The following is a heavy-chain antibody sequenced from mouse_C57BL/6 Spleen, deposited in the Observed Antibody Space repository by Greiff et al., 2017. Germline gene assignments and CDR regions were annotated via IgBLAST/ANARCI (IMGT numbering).Heavy chain of an antibody. CDR3: ARYSNYLDYFDY. Sequence: QVQLQQSGAELARPGASVKLSCKASGYTFTSYGISWVKQRTGQGLEWIGEIYPRSGNTYYNEKFKGKATLTADKSSSTAYMELRSLTSEDSAVXFCARYSNYLDYFDYWGQGTTLTVSS. D-gene: IGHD2-5*01. CDR1: GYTFTSYG. V-gene: IGHV1-81*01. CDR2: IYPRSGNT. J-gene: IGHJ2*01.